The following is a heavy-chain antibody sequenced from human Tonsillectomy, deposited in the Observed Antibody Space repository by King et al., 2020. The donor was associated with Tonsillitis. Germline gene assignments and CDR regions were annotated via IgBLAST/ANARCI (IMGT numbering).Heavy chain of an antibody. V-gene: IGHV3-21*01. CDR1: RFTFSDYS. J-gene: IGHJ4*02. CDR2: ISSSSSYI. CDR3: ARDGGRFWELFPFDY. D-gene: IGHD3-10*01. Sequence: VQLVESGEGLVKPGGSLRLSCAASRFTFSDYSMNWVRQAPGKGLEWVSSISSSSSYIYYADSVKGRFTISRDNAKNSLFLKMNSLRAEDTAVYYCARDGGRFWELFPFDYWGQGTLVTVSS.